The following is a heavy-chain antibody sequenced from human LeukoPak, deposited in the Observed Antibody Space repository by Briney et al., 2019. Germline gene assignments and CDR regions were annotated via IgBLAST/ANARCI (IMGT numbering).Heavy chain of an antibody. CDR2: ISSTGRAI. Sequence: GGSLRLSCAASGFTFSDYYMSWIRQAPGKWLEWISYISSTGRAIFYADSVKGRFTISRDNAKNSLYLQMNSLRAEDTAVYYCARVYCSSTSCYKNWFDPWGQGTLVTVSS. CDR1: GFTFSDYY. J-gene: IGHJ5*02. V-gene: IGHV3-11*04. D-gene: IGHD2-2*02. CDR3: ARVYCSSTSCYKNWFDP.